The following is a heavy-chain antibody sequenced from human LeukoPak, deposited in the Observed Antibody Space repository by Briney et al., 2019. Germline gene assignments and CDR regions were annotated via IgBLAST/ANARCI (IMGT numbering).Heavy chain of an antibody. D-gene: IGHD1-26*01. CDR2: ISGSGGST. V-gene: IGHV3-23*01. CDR1: GFTFSSHA. Sequence: PGGSLRLSCAASGFTFSSHAMSWVRQAPGKGLEWVSAISGSGGSTYYADSVKGRFTISRDNSKNTLYLQMNSLRAEDTAVYYCARESGNYYVFDYWGQGTLVTVSS. J-gene: IGHJ4*02. CDR3: ARESGNYYVFDY.